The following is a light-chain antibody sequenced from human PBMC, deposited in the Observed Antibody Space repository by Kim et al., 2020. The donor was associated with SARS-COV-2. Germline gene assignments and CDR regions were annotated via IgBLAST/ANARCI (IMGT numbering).Light chain of an antibody. CDR3: QQSLTVPLT. Sequence: DIRMTQSPSSLSASVGDTITVTCRASETILDRLNWYQHKPGTAPKLLIFASSTLQNGVPSRFSGSGSGTVFTLTISSLQPQDFATYYCQQSLTVPLTFGGGTKLEI. J-gene: IGKJ4*01. CDR1: ETILDR. CDR2: ASS. V-gene: IGKV1-39*01.